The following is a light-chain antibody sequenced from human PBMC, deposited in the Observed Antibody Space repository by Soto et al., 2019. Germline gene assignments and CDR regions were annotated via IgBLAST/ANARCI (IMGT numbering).Light chain of an antibody. CDR2: EVS. V-gene: IGLV2-14*01. CDR3: SSYTSSSTPLYV. Sequence: QSALTQPASVSGSPGQSITISCTGTSSDVGGYNYVSWYQQHPGNAPKLMIYEVSNRPSGVSNRCSGSKSGNTASLTISGLQAEDEADYYCSSYTSSSTPLYVFGTGTKVTVL. J-gene: IGLJ1*01. CDR1: SSDVGGYNY.